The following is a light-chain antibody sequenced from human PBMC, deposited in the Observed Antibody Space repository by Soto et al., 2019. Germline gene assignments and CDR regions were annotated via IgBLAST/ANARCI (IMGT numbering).Light chain of an antibody. J-gene: IGKJ4*01. CDR2: DAS. Sequence: EIVLTQSPATLSLSPGERATLSCRASQSVSSYLAWYQQKPGQAPRLLIYDASNRATGIPARFSGSGSGTDFTLTSSTQEPEDFAVYYRQQRSNGPRHPLGGGPKVYNK. V-gene: IGKV3-11*01. CDR3: QQRSNGPRHP. CDR1: QSVSSY.